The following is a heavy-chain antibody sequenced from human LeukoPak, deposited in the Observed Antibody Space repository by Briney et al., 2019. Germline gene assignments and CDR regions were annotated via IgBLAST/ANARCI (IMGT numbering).Heavy chain of an antibody. Sequence: SGPALVKPTQTLTLTCIFSGFSLSTSGMCVSWIRQPPGKALEWLALIYWDDDKRYSPSLKSRLTITKDTSKNQVVLTMTNMDPVDTATYYCAHSGLDYYGSGSYYLFDYWGQGTLVTVSS. CDR1: GFSLSTSGMC. CDR3: AHSGLDYYGSGSYYLFDY. V-gene: IGHV2-5*08. J-gene: IGHJ4*02. CDR2: IYWDDDK. D-gene: IGHD3-10*01.